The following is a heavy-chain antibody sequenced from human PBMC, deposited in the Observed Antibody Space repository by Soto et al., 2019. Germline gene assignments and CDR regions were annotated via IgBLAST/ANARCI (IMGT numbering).Heavy chain of an antibody. J-gene: IGHJ6*02. CDR3: ARHRSSSRSYCGMDV. CDR1: GYSFTSYW. D-gene: IGHD6-13*01. Sequence: GESLKISCKGSGYSFTSYWIGWVRQMPGKGLEWMGIIYPGDSDTRYSPSFQGQVTISADKAISRDYLQWTSRHASDTAISYCARHRSSSRSYCGMDVWGQGSTVTVSS. V-gene: IGHV5-51*01. CDR2: IYPGDSDT.